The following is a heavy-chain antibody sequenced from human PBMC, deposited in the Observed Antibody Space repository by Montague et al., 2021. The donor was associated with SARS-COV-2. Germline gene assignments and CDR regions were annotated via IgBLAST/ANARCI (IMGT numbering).Heavy chain of an antibody. D-gene: IGHD3-10*01. V-gene: IGHV4-39*01. CDR1: GGSISSSSYY. Sequence: SETLSLTCTVSGGSISSSSYYWGWIRQPPGEGLEWIGSIYYSGSTYYNESLKSRVTISVDTSKNQFSLKLSSVTAADTAVYYCVRLSNYYGSGSYYPHNYYYYGMDVWGQGTTVTVSS. CDR2: IYYSGST. J-gene: IGHJ6*02. CDR3: VRLSNYYGSGSYYPHNYYYYGMDV.